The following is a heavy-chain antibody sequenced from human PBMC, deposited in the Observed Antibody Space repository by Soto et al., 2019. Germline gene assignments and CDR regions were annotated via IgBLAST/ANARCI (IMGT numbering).Heavy chain of an antibody. CDR2: IYYSGST. J-gene: IGHJ3*02. D-gene: IGHD4-17*01. V-gene: IGHV4-30-4*01. CDR1: GGSISSGDYY. CDR3: ARDRKTSERALFYGDYVTASDAFDI. Sequence: KPSETLSLTCTVSGGSISSGDYYWSWIRQPPGKGLEWIGYIYYSGSTYYNPSLKSRVTISVDTSKNQFSLKLSSVTAADTAVYYCARDRKTSERALFYGDYVTASDAFDIWGQGTMVTVSS.